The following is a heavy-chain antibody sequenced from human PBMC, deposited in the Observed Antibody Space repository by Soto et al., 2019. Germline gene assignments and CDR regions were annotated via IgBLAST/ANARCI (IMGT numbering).Heavy chain of an antibody. CDR2: IYDSGTTYT. V-gene: IGHV4-38-2*01. CDR1: GYFISSGHY. CDR3: ARAGQWLFGQYYFDY. Sequence: SETLSLTCAVSGYFISSGHYWGWIRQPLGKGLEWIGYIYDSGTTYTYFNPSLKSRVTISVDTSKNQFSLKVRSVTAADSAVYYCARAGQWLFGQYYFDYWGQGTLVTVSS. J-gene: IGHJ4*02. D-gene: IGHD6-19*01.